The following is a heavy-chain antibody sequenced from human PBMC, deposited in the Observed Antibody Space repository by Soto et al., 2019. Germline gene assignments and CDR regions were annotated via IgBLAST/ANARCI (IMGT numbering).Heavy chain of an antibody. D-gene: IGHD4-17*01. Sequence: PGGSLRLSCAASGFTFSSYGMHWVRQAPGKGLEWVAVISYDGSNKEYADSVKGRFTISRDNSKNTVYLQMNSLRGEDTAVYYCAKSDYSDPHFDYWGQGTLVTVSS. CDR3: AKSDYSDPHFDY. CDR2: ISYDGSNK. V-gene: IGHV3-30*18. J-gene: IGHJ4*02. CDR1: GFTFSSYG.